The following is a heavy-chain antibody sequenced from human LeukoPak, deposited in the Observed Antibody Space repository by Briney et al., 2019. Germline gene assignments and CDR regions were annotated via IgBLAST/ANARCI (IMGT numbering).Heavy chain of an antibody. CDR3: AREVYSYSSGWYYFDY. CDR2: INHSGST. D-gene: IGHD6-19*01. Sequence: SSETLSLTCAVYGGSFGGYYWSWIRQPPGKGLEWIGEINHSGSTNYNPSLKSRVTISVDTSKNQFSLKLSSVTAADTAVYYCAREVYSYSSGWYYFDYWGQGTLVTVSS. J-gene: IGHJ4*02. V-gene: IGHV4-34*01. CDR1: GGSFGGYY.